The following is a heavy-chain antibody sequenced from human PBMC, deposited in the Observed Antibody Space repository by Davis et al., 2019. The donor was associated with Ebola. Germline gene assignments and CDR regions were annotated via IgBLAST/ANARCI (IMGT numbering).Heavy chain of an antibody. CDR3: ARDFLPVYSNLNYYYYGMDV. Sequence: PGGSLRLSCAASGFTFSSYAMHWVRQAPGKGLEWVAVISYDGSNKYYADSVKGRFTISRDNSKNTLYLQMNSLRAEDTAVYYCARDFLPVYSNLNYYYYGMDVWGQGTTVTVSS. D-gene: IGHD4-11*01. V-gene: IGHV3-30-3*01. CDR1: GFTFSSYA. J-gene: IGHJ6*02. CDR2: ISYDGSNK.